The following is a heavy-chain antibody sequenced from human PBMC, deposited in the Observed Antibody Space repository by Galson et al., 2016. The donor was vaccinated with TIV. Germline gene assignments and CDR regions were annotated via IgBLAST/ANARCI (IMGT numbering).Heavy chain of an antibody. CDR1: GFTFSNYA. V-gene: IGHV3-30-3*01. J-gene: IGHJ4*02. CDR3: ARNVWGSYHLYYFDY. CDR2: ISYDGTNQ. Sequence: SLRLSCAASGFTFSNYAMIWVRQAPGKGLEWVALISYDGTNQYYADSVKGRFTISRDNSKNTLYLLMNSLRAEDTAVYYCARNVWGSYHLYYFDYWGQGTLVTVSS. D-gene: IGHD3-16*02.